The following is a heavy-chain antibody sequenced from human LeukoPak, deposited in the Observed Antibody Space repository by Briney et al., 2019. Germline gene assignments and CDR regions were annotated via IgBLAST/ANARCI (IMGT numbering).Heavy chain of an antibody. CDR3: AVRGVIPAFVY. J-gene: IGHJ4*02. Sequence: GGSLRLSCAASGFTFSSYAMSWVRQAPGKGLEWVSAISGSGGSTYYADSVKGRFTISRDNSKNTLYLQMNSLRADDTAVYYCAVRGVIPAFVYWGQGTLVTVSS. CDR1: GFTFSSYA. D-gene: IGHD3-10*01. CDR2: ISGSGGST. V-gene: IGHV3-23*01.